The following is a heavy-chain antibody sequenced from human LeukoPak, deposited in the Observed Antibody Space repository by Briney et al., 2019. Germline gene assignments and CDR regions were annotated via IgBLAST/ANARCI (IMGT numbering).Heavy chain of an antibody. Sequence: PGGSLRLSCAASGFTFSNFAMHWVRQAPGKGLQWVALISYDSSNIRYADSVRGRFTISRGNSQNMLYLQMNSLRAEDTAVYYCARVLLWFGELIYGMDVWGQGTTVTVSS. D-gene: IGHD3-10*01. CDR2: ISYDSSNI. CDR3: ARVLLWFGELIYGMDV. J-gene: IGHJ6*02. CDR1: GFTFSNFA. V-gene: IGHV3-30-3*01.